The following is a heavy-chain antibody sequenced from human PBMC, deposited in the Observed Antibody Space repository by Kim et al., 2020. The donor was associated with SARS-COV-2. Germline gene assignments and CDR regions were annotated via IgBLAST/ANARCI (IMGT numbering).Heavy chain of an antibody. D-gene: IGHD2-15*01. CDR3: ARGVCSGCAFDI. Sequence: NYNPSHKSRVTISVDPSKNQFSLKLSSVTAADTAVYYCARGVCSGCAFDIWGQGTMVTVSS. V-gene: IGHV4-59*09. J-gene: IGHJ3*02.